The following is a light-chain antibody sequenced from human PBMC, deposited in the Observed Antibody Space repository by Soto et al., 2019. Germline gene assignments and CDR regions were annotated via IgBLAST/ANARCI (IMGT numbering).Light chain of an antibody. Sequence: IVLTQSPGILSSSPGERATLSCRASQSLSGGYLAWFQQKPGQTPRLLIYSASNRATGIPDRFSGSGSGTDFTLTISRLEPEDFVVYYCQQNGSLPITFGQGTRLEIK. CDR2: SAS. J-gene: IGKJ5*01. CDR3: QQNGSLPIT. V-gene: IGKV3-20*01. CDR1: QSLSGGY.